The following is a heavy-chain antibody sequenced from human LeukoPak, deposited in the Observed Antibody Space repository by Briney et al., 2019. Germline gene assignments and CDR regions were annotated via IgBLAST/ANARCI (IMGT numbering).Heavy chain of an antibody. CDR3: ARRDIVVVPAAIIGAFDI. Sequence: GSLRLSCAASGFTFSSYAMSWVRQAPGKGLEWVSGINWNGGSTGYADSVKGRFTISRDNAKNSLYLQMNSLRAEDTALYYCARRDIVVVPAAIIGAFDIWGQGTMVTVSS. V-gene: IGHV3-20*04. CDR2: INWNGGST. CDR1: GFTFSSYA. J-gene: IGHJ3*02. D-gene: IGHD2-2*02.